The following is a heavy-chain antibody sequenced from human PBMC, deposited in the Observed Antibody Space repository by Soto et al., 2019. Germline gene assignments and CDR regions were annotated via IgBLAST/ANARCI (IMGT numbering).Heavy chain of an antibody. J-gene: IGHJ4*02. D-gene: IGHD3-22*01. CDR2: IYYSGST. CDR1: GGSISSGGYY. CDR3: AREFGYYDSSGYSPEFDY. Sequence: SETLSLTCTVSGGSISSGGYYWSWIRQHPGKGLEWIGYIYYSGSTYYNPSLKSRVTISVDTSKNQFSLKLSSVTAADTAVYYCAREFGYYDSSGYSPEFDYWGQGTLVTVSS. V-gene: IGHV4-31*03.